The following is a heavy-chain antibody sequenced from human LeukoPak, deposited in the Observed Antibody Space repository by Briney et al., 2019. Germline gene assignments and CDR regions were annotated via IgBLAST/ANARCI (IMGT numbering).Heavy chain of an antibody. Sequence: RLSCAASGFTFSSYWRHWVRHAPGKGLVWVSRINDGSSTSYADSVKGRFTISRDNAKTTLYLQMNSLRAEDTAVYYCARPTKEGSSWYWWFDPWGQGALVTVSS. V-gene: IGHV3-74*01. CDR3: ARPTKEGSSWYWWFDP. CDR1: GFTFSSYW. J-gene: IGHJ5*02. CDR2: INDGSST. D-gene: IGHD6-13*01.